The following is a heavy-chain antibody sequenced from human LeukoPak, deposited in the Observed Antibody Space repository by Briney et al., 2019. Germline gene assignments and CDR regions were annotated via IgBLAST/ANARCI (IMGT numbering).Heavy chain of an antibody. CDR3: AKVKPGAFDL. CDR1: GYTFTAYY. Sequence: GVSVKVSCKASGYTFTAYYIHWVRQAPGQGLEWMGYINTKSDGTIYAQKFQGRVTMARDTSISTVYMELSRLRFDDTAVYYCAKVKPGAFDLWGQGTVVTVSS. J-gene: IGHJ3*01. V-gene: IGHV1-2*02. D-gene: IGHD7-27*01. CDR2: INTKSDGT.